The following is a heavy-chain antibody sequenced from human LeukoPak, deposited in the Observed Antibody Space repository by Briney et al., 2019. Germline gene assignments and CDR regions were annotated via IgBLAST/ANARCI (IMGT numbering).Heavy chain of an antibody. V-gene: IGHV5-51*01. D-gene: IGHD3-22*01. Sequence: GASLQISCKGSGYSFTSYWIGWVRQMPGKGLEWMGIIYPGDSDTRYSPSFQGQVTISADKSISTAYLQWSSLKASDTAMYYCAIYDYYDSSGYYEYDYWGQGTLVTVSS. CDR3: AIYDYYDSSGYYEYDY. CDR2: IYPGDSDT. J-gene: IGHJ4*02. CDR1: GYSFTSYW.